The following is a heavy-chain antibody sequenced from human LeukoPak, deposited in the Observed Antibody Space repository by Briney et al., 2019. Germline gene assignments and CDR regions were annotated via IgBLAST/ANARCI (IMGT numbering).Heavy chain of an antibody. J-gene: IGHJ4*02. D-gene: IGHD3-22*01. CDR3: ARWGHFDTSGYFVADY. CDR1: DGSISSYY. V-gene: IGHV4-59*01. CDR2: IYYTGTT. Sequence: SETLSLTCTVSDGSISSYYWNWFRQPPGKGLEWIGHIYYTGTTHYNPSLQSRVSISIDTSKNQFPLKLTSVTAVDTAVYYCARWGHFDTSGYFVADYWGQGTLITVSP.